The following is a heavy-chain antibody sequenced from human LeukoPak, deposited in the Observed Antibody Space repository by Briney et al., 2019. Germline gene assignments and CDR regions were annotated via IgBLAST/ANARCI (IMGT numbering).Heavy chain of an antibody. V-gene: IGHV1-46*01. Sequence: ASVKVSCKASGYTFTSNYIHWVRQAPGQGLEWMGMIYPRDGSTSYAQKFQGRVTVTRDTSTCTVHMELSGLRSEDTVVYYCARDQEGFDYWGQGTLVTVSS. CDR1: GYTFTSNY. CDR3: ARDQEGFDY. CDR2: IYPRDGST. J-gene: IGHJ4*02.